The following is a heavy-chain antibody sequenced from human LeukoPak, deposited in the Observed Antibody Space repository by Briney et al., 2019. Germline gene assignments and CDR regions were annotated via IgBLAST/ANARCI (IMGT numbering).Heavy chain of an antibody. J-gene: IGHJ5*02. Sequence: GGTLRLSCAASGFTFSSYGMSWVRQAPGKGLEWVSAISGSGGSTYYADSVKGRFTISRDNSKNTLYLQMNSLRAEDTAVYYCARDTNYYDSSGYSESWFDPWGQGTLVTVSS. CDR2: ISGSGGST. CDR1: GFTFSSYG. V-gene: IGHV3-23*01. CDR3: ARDTNYYDSSGYSESWFDP. D-gene: IGHD3-22*01.